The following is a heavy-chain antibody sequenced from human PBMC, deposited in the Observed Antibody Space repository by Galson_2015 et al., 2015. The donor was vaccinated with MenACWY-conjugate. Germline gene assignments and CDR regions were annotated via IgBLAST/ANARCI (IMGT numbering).Heavy chain of an antibody. CDR2: IGTAGDP. V-gene: IGHV3-13*05. J-gene: IGHJ2*01. CDR3: VRGGSNSFNWYFDL. D-gene: IGHD6-6*01. CDR1: RFTFSNYD. Sequence: SLRLSCAVSRFTFSNYDMHWVRQSTGKGLEWVSGIGTAGDPNYSDPVKGRFTISRENAKKSSFLQMNSLRPGDTAVYYCVRGGSNSFNWYFDLWGRGTLVTVSS.